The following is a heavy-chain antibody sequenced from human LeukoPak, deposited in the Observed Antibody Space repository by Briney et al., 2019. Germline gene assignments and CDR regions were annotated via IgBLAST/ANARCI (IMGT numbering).Heavy chain of an antibody. CDR1: GFTFSSYA. CDR3: ARALYYDFWSGRHTSGWFDP. V-gene: IGHV3-30-3*01. Sequence: GGSLRLSCAASGFTFSSYAMPWVRQAPGKGLEWVAVISYDGSNKYYADSVKGRFTISRDNSKNTLYLQMNSLRAEDTAVYYCARALYYDFWSGRHTSGWFDPWGQGTLVTVSS. J-gene: IGHJ5*02. CDR2: ISYDGSNK. D-gene: IGHD3-3*01.